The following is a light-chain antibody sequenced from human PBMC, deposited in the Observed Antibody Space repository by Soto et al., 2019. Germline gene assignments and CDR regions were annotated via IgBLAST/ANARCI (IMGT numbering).Light chain of an antibody. Sequence: EIVLKQSPATLSLSPGERATLSCRASQSVRSNYFSWYQQKPGPAPLFLIYDASSSTTGLPDRFSGSGSAKYFPITSSILSHDDVALYCWQQYGSPPLTFGGGTKVEIK. CDR1: QSVRSNY. CDR2: DAS. J-gene: IGKJ4*01. CDR3: QQYGSPPLT. V-gene: IGKV3-20*01.